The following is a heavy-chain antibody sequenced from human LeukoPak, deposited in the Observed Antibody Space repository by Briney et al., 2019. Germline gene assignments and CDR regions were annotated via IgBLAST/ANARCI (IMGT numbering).Heavy chain of an antibody. CDR2: MNPNSGNT. CDR1: GYTFTSYD. Sequence: ASVEVSCKASGYTFTSYDINWVRQATGQGLEWMGWMNPNSGNTGYAQKFQGRVTMTRNTSISTAYMELSSLRSEDTAVYYCARGFRDDYVWGSYRYPDYWGQGTLVTVSS. V-gene: IGHV1-8*01. D-gene: IGHD3-16*02. CDR3: ARGFRDDYVWGSYRYPDY. J-gene: IGHJ4*02.